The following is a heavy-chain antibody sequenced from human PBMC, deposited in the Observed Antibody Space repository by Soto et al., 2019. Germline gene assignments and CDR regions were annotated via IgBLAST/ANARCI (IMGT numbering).Heavy chain of an antibody. Sequence: SLTCTVSGASISNYYWSWVRQPPGKGLEWIAYIHYNGNTNYNPSLTSRVTMSLDTSKNQFSLKLLSVTAADTAVYYCAILPCQRRSESCTSCCDFGQWGQGTLVTVSS. J-gene: IGHJ4*02. V-gene: IGHV4-59*01. CDR3: AILPCQRRSESCTSCCDFGQ. CDR1: GASISNYY. CDR2: IHYNGNT. D-gene: IGHD2-2*01.